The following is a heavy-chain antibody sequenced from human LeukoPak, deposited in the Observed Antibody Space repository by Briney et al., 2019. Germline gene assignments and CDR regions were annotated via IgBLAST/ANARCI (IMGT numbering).Heavy chain of an antibody. CDR1: GGSISSYY. Sequence: PSETLSLTCTVSGGSISSYYWSWIRQPPGKGLEWIGYIYYSGSTNYNPSLKSRVTISVDTSKNQFFLKLSSVTAADTAVYYCASSFGDYYYYYGMDVWGQGTTVTVSS. CDR2: IYYSGST. J-gene: IGHJ6*02. V-gene: IGHV4-59*08. CDR3: ASSFGDYYYYYGMDV. D-gene: IGHD3-10*01.